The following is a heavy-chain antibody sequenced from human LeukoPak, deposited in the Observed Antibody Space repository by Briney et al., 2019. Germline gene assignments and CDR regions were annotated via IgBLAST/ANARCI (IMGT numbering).Heavy chain of an antibody. Sequence: SVKVSCKASGGTFSSYAISWVRQAPGQGLEWMGRIIPMVGIANYAQKFQGRVTITADKSTSTAYMELGSLRSEDTAVYYCARGGLRYYDSSGYSAFDNNYGMDVWGQGTTVTVSS. CDR1: GGTFSSYA. CDR3: ARGGLRYYDSSGYSAFDNNYGMDV. D-gene: IGHD3-22*01. J-gene: IGHJ6*02. CDR2: IIPMVGIA. V-gene: IGHV1-69*04.